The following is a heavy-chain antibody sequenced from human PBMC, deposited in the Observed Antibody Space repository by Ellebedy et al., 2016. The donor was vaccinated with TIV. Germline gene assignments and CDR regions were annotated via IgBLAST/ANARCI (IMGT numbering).Heavy chain of an antibody. CDR2: IYSSGSA. V-gene: IGHV4-4*07. D-gene: IGHD2/OR15-2a*01. J-gene: IGHJ4*02. Sequence: SETLSLXCTVSGGSVSNYYWDWVRQSAEKGLEWIGRIYSSGSANYNPSLKSRVTMSVDSSKNHFSLNLSSVTAADTAVYYCAREQYCRGLSCNFNFDSWGQGTLVTVSS. CDR3: AREQYCRGLSCNFNFDS. CDR1: GGSVSNYY.